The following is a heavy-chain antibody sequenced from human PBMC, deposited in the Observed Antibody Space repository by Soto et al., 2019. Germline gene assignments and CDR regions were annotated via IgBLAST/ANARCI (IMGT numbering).Heavy chain of an antibody. J-gene: IGHJ5*02. Sequence: ASVKVSCRASGHTFTSYGISWLRQPPGQGLEWMGWISAYNGNTNYAQKLQGRVTMTTDTSTSTAYMELRSLRSDDTAVYYCAREYDSSGYYRLNWFDPWGQGTLVTVSS. CDR1: GHTFTSYG. CDR3: AREYDSSGYYRLNWFDP. CDR2: ISAYNGNT. V-gene: IGHV1-18*01. D-gene: IGHD3-22*01.